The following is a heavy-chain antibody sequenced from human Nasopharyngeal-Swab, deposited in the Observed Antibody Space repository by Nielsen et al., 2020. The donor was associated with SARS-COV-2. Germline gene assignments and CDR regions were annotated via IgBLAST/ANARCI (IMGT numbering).Heavy chain of an antibody. J-gene: IGHJ5*02. D-gene: IGHD5-18*01. Sequence: GESLKISCAASGFTFSSYAMHWVRQAPGKGLEWVAVISYDGSNKYYADSVKGRFTISRDNSKNTLYLQMNILRAEDTAVYYCARAEGGGYSYGFDNWFDPWGQGTLVTVSS. CDR2: ISYDGSNK. CDR3: ARAEGGGYSYGFDNWFDP. CDR1: GFTFSSYA. V-gene: IGHV3-30-3*01.